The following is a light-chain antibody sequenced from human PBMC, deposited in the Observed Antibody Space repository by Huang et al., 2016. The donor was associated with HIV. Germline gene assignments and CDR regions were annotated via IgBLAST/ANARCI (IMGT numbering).Light chain of an antibody. CDR1: QRISSY. V-gene: IGKV1-39*01. CDR2: TPS. J-gene: IGKJ2*01. Sequence: DIQMTQSPSSLSASVGDRVTITCRTSQRISSYLHWFQQKPGKAPKLLVHTPSSLQGGVSSRFSGSGSGTHFTLTINSLQPEDSATYYCQQTYSTPKTFGQGTKLEIK. CDR3: QQTYSTPKT.